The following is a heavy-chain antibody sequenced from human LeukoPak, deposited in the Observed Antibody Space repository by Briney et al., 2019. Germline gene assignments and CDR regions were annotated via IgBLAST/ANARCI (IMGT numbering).Heavy chain of an antibody. CDR3: ARVSAAGMEFHYGMDV. J-gene: IGHJ6*02. V-gene: IGHV4-59*01. Sequence: NPSETLSLTSTVPGGPIRSYYWSWMRQPPGKGLGWIGNIHYSESTNFNPPLKSRVAIAVDTSKNQFSLSMRSVTAADTAVYYCARVSAAGMEFHYGMDVWGQGTTVFVSS. CDR2: IHYSEST. CDR1: GGPIRSYY. D-gene: IGHD6-13*01.